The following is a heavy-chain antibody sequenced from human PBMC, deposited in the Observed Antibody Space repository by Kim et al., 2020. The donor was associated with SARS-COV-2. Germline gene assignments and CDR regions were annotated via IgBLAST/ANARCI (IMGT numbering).Heavy chain of an antibody. CDR1: GFSFSCCA. Sequence: GGSLRLSCVASGFSFSCCAMTWVRQVPGKGPEWVSSISHDGTSSHYANSVRGRFTISRADSKNTLYLQLNSLRAEATALYYCAKDVWDYSGMDVWGQGTT. V-gene: IGHV3-23*01. CDR3: AKDVWDYSGMDV. D-gene: IGHD1-26*01. J-gene: IGHJ6*02. CDR2: ISHDGTSS.